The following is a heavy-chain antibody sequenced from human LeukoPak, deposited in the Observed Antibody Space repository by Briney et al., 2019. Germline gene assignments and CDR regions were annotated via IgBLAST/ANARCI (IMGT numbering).Heavy chain of an antibody. CDR1: GYTFTGYY. CDR2: INPNSGGT. V-gene: IGHV1-2*06. J-gene: IGHJ6*02. D-gene: IGHD3-3*01. CDR3: ARDRITYDDDFWSGYFAFYYYYGMDV. Sequence: GASVKVSCKASGYTFTGYYMHWVRQAPGQGLEWMGRINPNSGGTNYAQKFQGRVTMTRDTSISTAYMELSRLRSDDTAVYYCARDRITYDDDFWSGYFAFYYYYGMDVWGQGTTVTVSS.